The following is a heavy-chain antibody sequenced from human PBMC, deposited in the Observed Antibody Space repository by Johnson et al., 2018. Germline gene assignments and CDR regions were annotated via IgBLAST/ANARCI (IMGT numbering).Heavy chain of an antibody. D-gene: IGHD6-13*01. J-gene: IGHJ6*02. CDR1: GFTFSSYA. CDR3: ARVGSLQQLVKGVDV. CDR2: ISYDGSNK. V-gene: IGHV3-30-3*01. Sequence: QVQLLESGGGVVQPGRSLRLSCAASGFTFSSYAMHWVRQAPGKGLEWVEVISYDGSNKYYADSVKGRFTISRDNSKNTMYLQMNSLRAEDTGVYYCARVGSLQQLVKGVDVWGQGTTVTVSS.